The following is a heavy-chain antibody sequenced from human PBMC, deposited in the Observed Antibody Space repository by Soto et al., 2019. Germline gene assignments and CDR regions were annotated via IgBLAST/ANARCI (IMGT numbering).Heavy chain of an antibody. CDR3: ARDLIVGAAFSRYFDY. V-gene: IGHV3-30-3*01. CDR2: ISYDGSNK. J-gene: IGHJ4*02. CDR1: GFTFSSYA. Sequence: QVQLVESGGGVVQPGRSLRLSCAASGFTFSSYAMHWVRQAPGKGLNWVAVISYDGSNKYYADSVKGRFTISRDNSKNTLYLQMNSQRAEDTAVYYCARDLIVGAAFSRYFDYWGQGTLVTVSS. D-gene: IGHD1-26*01.